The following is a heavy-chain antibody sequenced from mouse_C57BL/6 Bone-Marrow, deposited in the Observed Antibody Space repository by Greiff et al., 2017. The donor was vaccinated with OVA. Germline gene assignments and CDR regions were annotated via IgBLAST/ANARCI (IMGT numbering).Heavy chain of an antibody. CDR3: AREPVTDY. J-gene: IGHJ2*01. CDR1: GFTFSSYA. CDR2: ISDGGSYT. V-gene: IGHV5-4*01. D-gene: IGHD2-2*01. Sequence: EVKLMESGGGLVKPGGSLKLSCAASGFTFSSYAMSWVRQTPEKRLEWVATISDGGSYTYYPDNVKGRFTISRDNAKNNLYLQMSHLKSEDTAMYYCAREPVTDYWGQGTTLTVSS.